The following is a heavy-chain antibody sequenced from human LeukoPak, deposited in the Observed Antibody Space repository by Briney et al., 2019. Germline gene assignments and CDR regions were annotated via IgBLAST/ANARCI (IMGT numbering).Heavy chain of an antibody. J-gene: IGHJ1*01. V-gene: IGHV3-23*01. D-gene: IGHD3-9*01. Sequence: GGSLRLSCAASGFTFSTYVMSWVRQAPGKGLEWVSAISGSGGSTYYADFVKGRFTISRDNAKKTLYLQMSSLRVEDTAVYFCAKEGIDYDILTGYGSAEYFQHWAQGTLVTVSS. CDR1: GFTFSTYV. CDR3: AKEGIDYDILTGYGSAEYFQH. CDR2: ISGSGGST.